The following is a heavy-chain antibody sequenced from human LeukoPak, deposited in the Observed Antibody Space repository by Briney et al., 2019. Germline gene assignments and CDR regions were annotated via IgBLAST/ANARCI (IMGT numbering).Heavy chain of an antibody. V-gene: IGHV1-18*01. CDR3: ARANYDFWSGYPYYYYYYYMDV. Sequence: ASVKVSCKASGYTFTSYGISWVRQAPGQGLEWRGWISAYNGNTNYAQKLQGRVTMTTDTSTSTAYMELRSLRSDDTAVYYCARANYDFWSGYPYYYYYYYMDVWGKGTTVTVSS. CDR2: ISAYNGNT. D-gene: IGHD3-3*01. CDR1: GYTFTSYG. J-gene: IGHJ6*03.